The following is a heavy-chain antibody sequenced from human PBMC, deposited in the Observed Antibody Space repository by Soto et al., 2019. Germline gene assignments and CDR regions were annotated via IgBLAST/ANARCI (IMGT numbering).Heavy chain of an antibody. CDR3: ARESSGCPHYSYGLDV. CDR2: ISGSGGSA. Sequence: GGSLRLSCAASGFTFSSYAMSWVRQAPGKGLQWVSGISGSGGSAYYAVSVKGRFTISRDNSKNTLYLQMNSLRAEDTAVYYCARESSGCPHYSYGLDVWGQGPTVTVS. D-gene: IGHD6-19*01. J-gene: IGHJ6*02. V-gene: IGHV3-23*01. CDR1: GFTFSSYA.